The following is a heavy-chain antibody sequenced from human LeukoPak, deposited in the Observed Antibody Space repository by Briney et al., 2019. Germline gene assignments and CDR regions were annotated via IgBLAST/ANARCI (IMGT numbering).Heavy chain of an antibody. J-gene: IGHJ6*03. V-gene: IGHV1-69*05. CDR2: IIPIFGTA. CDR1: GGTFSSYA. D-gene: IGHD5-18*01. Sequence: SVKVSCKASGGTFSSYAISWVRQAPGQGLEWMGGIIPIFGTANYAQKFQGRVTITTDESTSTAYMELSSPRSEDTAVYYCARDIGRGYSYGYYYYYYVDVWGKGTTVTVSS. CDR3: ARDIGRGYSYGYYYYYYVDV.